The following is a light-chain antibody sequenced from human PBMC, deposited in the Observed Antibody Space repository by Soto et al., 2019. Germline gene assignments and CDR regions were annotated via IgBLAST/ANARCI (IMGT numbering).Light chain of an antibody. J-gene: IGLJ1*01. CDR2: EDI. Sequence: QSVLTQPASVSGSPVQSITISCTGTSSYVGSYSLLSWYQHHPGKAPKLIIYEDIKGPSGVSNRFSGSKSGNTASLRISGLQAEDEAEYYCYTYAGGSTYLFGTGTKVTVL. V-gene: IGLV2-23*01. CDR3: YTYAGGSTYL. CDR1: SSYVGSYSL.